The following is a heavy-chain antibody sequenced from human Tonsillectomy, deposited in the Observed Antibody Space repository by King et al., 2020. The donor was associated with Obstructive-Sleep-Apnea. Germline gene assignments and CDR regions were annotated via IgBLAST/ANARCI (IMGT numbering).Heavy chain of an antibody. V-gene: IGHV4-31*03. Sequence: VQLQESGPGLVKPSQTLSLTCTVSGGSISSGGYYWRWIRQHPGKGLEWIGYIYYSGSTYYNPSLKSRVTISVDTSKNQFSLKLSSVTAADTAVYYCARAGVGSSSWDPFPIDYWGQGTLVTVSS. CDR3: ARAGVGSSSWDPFPIDY. CDR1: GGSISSGGYY. CDR2: IYYSGST. J-gene: IGHJ4*02. D-gene: IGHD6-13*01.